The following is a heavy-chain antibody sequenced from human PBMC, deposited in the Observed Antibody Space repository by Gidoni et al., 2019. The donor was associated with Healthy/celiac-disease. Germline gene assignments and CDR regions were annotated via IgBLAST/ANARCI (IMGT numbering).Heavy chain of an antibody. D-gene: IGHD3-9*01. J-gene: IGHJ4*02. CDR3: AREDGDWYYFDY. Sequence: EVQLVESGGGLVKPGGSLRLSCAASGFTFSSYSMNWVRQAPGKGLEWVSSISSSSSYIYYADSVKGRFTISRDNAKNSLYLQMNSLRAEDTAVYYCAREDGDWYYFDYWGQGTLVTVSS. V-gene: IGHV3-21*01. CDR1: GFTFSSYS. CDR2: ISSSSSYI.